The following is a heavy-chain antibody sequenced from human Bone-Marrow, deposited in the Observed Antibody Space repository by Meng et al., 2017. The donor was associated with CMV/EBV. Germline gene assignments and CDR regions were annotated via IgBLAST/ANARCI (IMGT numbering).Heavy chain of an antibody. V-gene: IGHV4-39*07. J-gene: IGHJ4*02. CDR2: IYYSGST. D-gene: IGHD3-16*01. CDR1: GGSISSSSYY. Sequence: SETLSLTCTVSGGSISSSSYYWGWIRQPPGKGLEWIGSIYYSGSTYYNPSLKSRVTISVDTSKNQFSLKLSSVTAADTAVYYCVTQEWRYGGGLDYWGQGTLVTVSS. CDR3: VTQEWRYGGGLDY.